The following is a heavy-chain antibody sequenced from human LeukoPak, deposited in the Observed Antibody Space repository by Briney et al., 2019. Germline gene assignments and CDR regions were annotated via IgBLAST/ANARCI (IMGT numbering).Heavy chain of an antibody. J-gene: IGHJ4*02. CDR2: IYYSGST. CDR3: ARVDLIVGATYFDY. CDR1: GGSISSGDYY. D-gene: IGHD1-26*01. V-gene: IGHV4-30-4*08. Sequence: PSETLSLTCAVSGGSISSGDYYWSWIRQPPGKGLEWIGYIYYSGSTYYNPSLKSRVTISVDTSKNQFSLKLSSVTAADTAVYYCARVDLIVGATYFDYWGQGTLVTVSS.